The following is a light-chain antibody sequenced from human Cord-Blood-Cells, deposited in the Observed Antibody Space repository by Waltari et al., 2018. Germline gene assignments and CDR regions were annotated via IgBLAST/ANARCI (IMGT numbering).Light chain of an antibody. Sequence: DIQMTQSPSSLSASVGDRVTITCRASQSISSYLNWYQQKPGKAPKLLIYAASSLQSGVPSRFSGSGSGTDFTLTSSSLQPAEFATYYCQQSYSTPLTFGGGTKVEIK. V-gene: IGKV1-39*01. J-gene: IGKJ4*01. CDR3: QQSYSTPLT. CDR1: QSISSY. CDR2: AAS.